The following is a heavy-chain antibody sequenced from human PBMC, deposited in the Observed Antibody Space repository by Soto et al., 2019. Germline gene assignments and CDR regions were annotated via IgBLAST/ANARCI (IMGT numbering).Heavy chain of an antibody. J-gene: IGHJ4*01. CDR3: ARGYSGYDLFPDY. Sequence: SVKVSCKASGGTFSSYAISWVRQAPGQGLEWMGGIIPIFGTANYAQKFQGRVTITADESTSTAYMELSSLRSEDTAVYYCARGYSGYDLFPDYWGEGTLVTVSS. CDR2: IIPIFGTA. CDR1: GGTFSSYA. V-gene: IGHV1-69*13. D-gene: IGHD5-12*01.